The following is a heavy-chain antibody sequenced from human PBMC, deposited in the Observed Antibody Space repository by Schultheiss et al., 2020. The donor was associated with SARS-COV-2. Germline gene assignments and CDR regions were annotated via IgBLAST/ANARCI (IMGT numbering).Heavy chain of an antibody. D-gene: IGHD4-17*01. V-gene: IGHV4-61*08. CDR2: IYYSGST. Sequence: SETLSLTCTVSGGSISSGDYYWSWIRQPPGKGLEWIGHIYYSGSTNYNPSLKSRVTISVDTSKNQFSLKLSSVTAADTAVYYCARSVTVRTDAFDIWGQGTMVTGSS. J-gene: IGHJ3*02. CDR3: ARSVTVRTDAFDI. CDR1: GGSISSGDYY.